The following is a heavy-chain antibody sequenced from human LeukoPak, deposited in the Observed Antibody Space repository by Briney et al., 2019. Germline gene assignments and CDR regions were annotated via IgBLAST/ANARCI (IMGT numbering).Heavy chain of an antibody. Sequence: SETLSLTCTVSGGSISSGGYYWSWIRQPPGKGLEWIGYIYHSGSTYYNPSLKSRVTISLDTSKNQFSLRLTSMTAADTAVYYCAREVRQQSVYYYYYMDVWGKGTTVTVSS. CDR2: IYHSGST. CDR1: GGSISSGGYY. CDR3: AREVRQQSVYYYYYMDV. J-gene: IGHJ6*03. V-gene: IGHV4-30-2*01. D-gene: IGHD6-13*01.